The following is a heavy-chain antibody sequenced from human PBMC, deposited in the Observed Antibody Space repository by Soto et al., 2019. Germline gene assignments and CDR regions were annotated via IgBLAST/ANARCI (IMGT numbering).Heavy chain of an antibody. CDR3: AKVPGYCSGGSCYPDSDY. CDR1: GFTFSSYG. D-gene: IGHD2-15*01. J-gene: IGHJ4*02. CDR2: ISYDGSNK. Sequence: QVQLVESGGGVVQPGRSLRLSCAASGFTFSSYGMHWVRQAPGKGLEWVAVISYDGSNKYYADSVKGRFTISRDNSKNTLYLQMNSLRAEDTAVYYCAKVPGYCSGGSCYPDSDYWGQGTLVTVSS. V-gene: IGHV3-30*18.